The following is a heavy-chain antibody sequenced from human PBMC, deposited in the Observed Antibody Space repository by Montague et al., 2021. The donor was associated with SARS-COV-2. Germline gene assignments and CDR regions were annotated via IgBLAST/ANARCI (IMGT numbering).Heavy chain of an antibody. CDR2: INHSGST. CDR3: ARGVLAINMIVVLNTQGNYYFDY. J-gene: IGHJ4*01. CDR1: GGSFSDYN. D-gene: IGHD3-22*01. Sequence: SETLSLTCAVYGGSFSDYNWSWIRQPPGKGLEWIGEINHSGSTNYNPSLKSRVTISVDTSKNQFSLKLNSVTAADTAVYYCARGVLAINMIVVLNTQGNYYFDYWGHGTLVTVSS. V-gene: IGHV4-34*01.